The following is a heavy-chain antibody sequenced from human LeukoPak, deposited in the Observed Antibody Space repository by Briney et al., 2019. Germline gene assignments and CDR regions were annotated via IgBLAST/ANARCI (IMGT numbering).Heavy chain of an antibody. Sequence: GGSLRLSCAASAFSLSAYNMNWVRQAPGKGLEWVSSISYTGAYIYYADSVKGRFTIPRDNAKNTLYLQMNSQRAEDTAIYYCARGGFKYNYYDAMDVWGQGTTVTVSS. D-gene: IGHD2-15*01. CDR3: ARGGFKYNYYDAMDV. CDR1: AFSLSAYN. V-gene: IGHV3-21*01. CDR2: ISYTGAYI. J-gene: IGHJ6*02.